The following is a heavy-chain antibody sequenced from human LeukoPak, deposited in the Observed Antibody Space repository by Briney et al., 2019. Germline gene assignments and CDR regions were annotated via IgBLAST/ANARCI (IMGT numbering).Heavy chain of an antibody. V-gene: IGHV3-66*01. D-gene: IGHD6-25*01. CDR2: IYSTGSA. CDR1: GFTVSTNY. CDR3: ARGAAGLPYDY. J-gene: IGHJ4*02. Sequence: GGSLRLSCAASGFTVSTNYMSWFRHAPGRGLGRVSVIYSTGSAYYADSVKGRFTLSRDNSKNTVYYQMSSLRVEDTAVYYCARGAAGLPYDYWGQGTLVTVSS.